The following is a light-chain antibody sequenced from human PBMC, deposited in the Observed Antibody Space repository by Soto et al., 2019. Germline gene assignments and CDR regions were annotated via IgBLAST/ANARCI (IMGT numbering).Light chain of an antibody. Sequence: DIQMTQSPSSLSAAVGDSVTITCRASQDINKYLNWYHQTPGKAPKLLVFATSTLHNGVPSRFSGSRSGTDFSLTITSLQPEDFATYYCQQSYSSPYTFGQGTMLEIK. CDR3: QQSYSSPYT. V-gene: IGKV1-39*01. CDR2: ATS. CDR1: QDINKY. J-gene: IGKJ2*01.